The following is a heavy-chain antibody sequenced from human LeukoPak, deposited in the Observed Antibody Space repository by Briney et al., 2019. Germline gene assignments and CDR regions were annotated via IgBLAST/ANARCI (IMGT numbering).Heavy chain of an antibody. CDR2: IYYSGST. CDR3: ARVDTVMATTLGYFDL. Sequence: PSETLSLTCTVSGGSISTHYWSWIRQPPGKGLEWIASIYYSGSTNYNPSLKRRVTISVDTSKNQFSLNLSSVTAADTAVYYCARVDTVMATTLGYFDLWGRGTLVTVSS. CDR1: GGSISTHY. D-gene: IGHD5-18*01. J-gene: IGHJ2*01. V-gene: IGHV4-59*11.